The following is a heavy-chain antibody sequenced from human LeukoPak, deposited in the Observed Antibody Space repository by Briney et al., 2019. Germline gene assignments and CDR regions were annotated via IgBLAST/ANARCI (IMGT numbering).Heavy chain of an antibody. V-gene: IGHV3-23*01. D-gene: IGHD3-10*01. J-gene: IGHJ4*02. CDR3: AKDRGIISDY. CDR2: ISGSGGST. CDR1: GFTFSSYA. Sequence: GGSLRLSCAASGFTFSSYAMTWVRQAPGKGLEWVSAISGSGGSTYYADSVKGRFTISRDNSKNTLYLQMNSLRVEDTAVYYCAKDRGIISDYWGQGTLVTVSS.